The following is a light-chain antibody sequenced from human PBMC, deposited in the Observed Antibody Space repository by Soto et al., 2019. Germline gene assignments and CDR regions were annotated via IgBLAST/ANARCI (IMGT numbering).Light chain of an antibody. Sequence: QSALTQPASVSGSPGQSITISCTGTSSDVGGYNSVSWYQQHPVKAPKLMIYEVSNRPSGVSNRFSGSKSGNTASLTVSGLQAEDEADYYCSSYTSSSTVVFGGGTKLTVL. V-gene: IGLV2-14*01. CDR2: EVS. CDR3: SSYTSSSTVV. J-gene: IGLJ2*01. CDR1: SSDVGGYNS.